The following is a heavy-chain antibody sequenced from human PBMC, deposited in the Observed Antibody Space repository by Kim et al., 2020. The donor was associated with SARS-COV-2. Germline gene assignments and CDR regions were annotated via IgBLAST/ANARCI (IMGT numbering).Heavy chain of an antibody. Sequence: SETLSLTCTVSGGSISSGGYYWSWIRQHPGKGLEWIGYIYYSGSTYYNPSLKSRVTISVDTSKKQFSLKLSSGTAADTAVYYCARVARITIFGVVNSAFDIWGQGTMVTVSS. CDR3: ARVARITIFGVVNSAFDI. CDR1: GGSISSGGYY. D-gene: IGHD3-3*01. CDR2: IYYSGST. V-gene: IGHV4-31*03. J-gene: IGHJ3*02.